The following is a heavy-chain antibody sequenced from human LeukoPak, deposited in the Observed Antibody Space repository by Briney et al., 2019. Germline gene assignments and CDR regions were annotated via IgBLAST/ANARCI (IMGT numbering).Heavy chain of an antibody. D-gene: IGHD1-20*01. J-gene: IGHJ4*02. CDR2: IYYSGST. CDR1: GGSISSYY. CDR3: ASTRDGYNWNSFDY. V-gene: IGHV4-59*01. Sequence: PSETLSLTCTVSGGSISSYYWSWIRQPPGKGLEWIGCIYYSGSTNYNPSLKSRVTISVDTSKNQFSLKLSSVTAADTAVYYCASTRDGYNWNSFDYWGQGTLVTVSS.